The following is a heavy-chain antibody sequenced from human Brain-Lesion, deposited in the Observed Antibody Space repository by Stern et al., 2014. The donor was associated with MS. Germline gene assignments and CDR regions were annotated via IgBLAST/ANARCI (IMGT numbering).Heavy chain of an antibody. V-gene: IGHV3-53*01. J-gene: IGHJ4*02. CDR1: GFSGSTNF. CDR2: MYSRGGT. D-gene: IGHD5-18*01. Sequence: EVQLVESGGGLIQPGGSLRLSCAAAGFSGSTNFMSWVRQAPGEGLEWVSLMYSRGGTNYADSVKGRFTISRDSSKNTLYLQMSDLRAEDTAVYYCARKTDTAVGGDYWGPGTLVTVSS. CDR3: ARKTDTAVGGDY.